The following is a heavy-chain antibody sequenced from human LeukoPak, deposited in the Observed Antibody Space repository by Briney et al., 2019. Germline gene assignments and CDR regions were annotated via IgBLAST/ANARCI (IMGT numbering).Heavy chain of an antibody. D-gene: IGHD3-10*01. J-gene: IGHJ4*02. CDR1: GFTFSSYS. Sequence: PGGSLRLSCAASGFTFSSYSMNWVRQAPGKGLEWVSYISSSSSTIYYADSVKGRFTISRDNAKNSLYLQMNSLRAEDTAVYYCARDAMVRGVIPYYFDYWGQGTLVTVSS. CDR3: ARDAMVRGVIPYYFDY. V-gene: IGHV3-48*04. CDR2: ISSSSSTI.